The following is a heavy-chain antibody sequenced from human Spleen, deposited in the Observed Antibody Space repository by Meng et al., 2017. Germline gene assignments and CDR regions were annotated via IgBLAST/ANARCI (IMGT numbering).Heavy chain of an antibody. D-gene: IGHD3-3*01. CDR1: GGSISSTNW. V-gene: IGHV4-4*02. CDR3: ARVETGTIFGMDV. Sequence: SETLSLTCDVSGGSISSTNWWSWVRQPPGKGLEWIGEIYHSGSTNYNPSLKSRVTISVDKSKNQFSLKLSSATAADTAVYYCARVETGTIFGMDVWAQGTTVTVSS. CDR2: IYHSGST. J-gene: IGHJ6*02.